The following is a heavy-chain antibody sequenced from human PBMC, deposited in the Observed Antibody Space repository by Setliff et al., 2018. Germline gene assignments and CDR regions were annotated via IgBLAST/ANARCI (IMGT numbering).Heavy chain of an antibody. Sequence: NPSETLSLTCTVSGDSIINYYWSWIRQPPGKGLEWIGDIYSSGNTNYNPSLKSRVTISVDTSKNQFSLNLTSVTAADTAVYYCASGGAGFFTSGRWGQGTLVTVSS. V-gene: IGHV4-4*08. CDR2: IYSSGNT. D-gene: IGHD3-3*01. J-gene: IGHJ4*02. CDR1: GDSIINYY. CDR3: ASGGAGFFTSGR.